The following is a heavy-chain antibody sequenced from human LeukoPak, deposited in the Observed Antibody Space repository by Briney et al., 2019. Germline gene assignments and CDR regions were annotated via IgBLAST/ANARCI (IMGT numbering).Heavy chain of an antibody. CDR1: GGSVSGYY. J-gene: IGHJ4*02. CDR3: AGHNYYDSSGYYPLGY. Sequence: SETLSLTCTVSGGSVSGYYWSWIRQPPGKGLEWIGYIYYSGNTKYNPSLKSRVTMSVDTSKNQFSLRLSSVTAADTAVYYCAGHNYYDSSGYYPLGYWGQGTLVTVSS. D-gene: IGHD3-22*01. V-gene: IGHV4-59*08. CDR2: IYYSGNT.